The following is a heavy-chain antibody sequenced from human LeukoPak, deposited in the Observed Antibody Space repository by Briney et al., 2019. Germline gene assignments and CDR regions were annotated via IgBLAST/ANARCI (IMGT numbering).Heavy chain of an antibody. CDR1: GGSISSGGYY. D-gene: IGHD1-14*01. CDR3: ARGPASFDY. J-gene: IGHJ4*02. Sequence: SQTLSLTCTVSGGSISSGGYYWSWIRQRPGKGLEWIGYVYPSGSTNYNPSLVSRVTISLDTSKNQFSLKLSSVTAADTAVYYCARGPASFDYWGQGTLVTVSS. V-gene: IGHV4-31*03. CDR2: VYPSGST.